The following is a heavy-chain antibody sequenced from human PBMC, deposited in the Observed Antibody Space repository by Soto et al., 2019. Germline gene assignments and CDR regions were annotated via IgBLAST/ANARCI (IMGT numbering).Heavy chain of an antibody. D-gene: IGHD3-3*01. Sequence: PSETLSLTCTVSGGSISSSSYYWGWIRQPPGKGLEWIGSIYYSGSTYYNPSLKSRVTISVDTSKNQFSLKLSSVTAADTAVYYCGANYDFWSGYAYNWFDPWGQGTLVTVSS. V-gene: IGHV4-39*01. CDR2: IYYSGST. CDR3: GANYDFWSGYAYNWFDP. CDR1: GGSISSSSYY. J-gene: IGHJ5*02.